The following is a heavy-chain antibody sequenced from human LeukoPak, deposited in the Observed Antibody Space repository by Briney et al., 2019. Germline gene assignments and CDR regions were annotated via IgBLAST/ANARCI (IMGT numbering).Heavy chain of an antibody. V-gene: IGHV4-59*01. CDR2: IYYSGST. J-gene: IGHJ4*02. CDR3: ASVPSLEWLFAYFDY. Sequence: PSETLSLTCTVSGGSISSYYWSWIRQPPGKGLEWIGYIYYSGSTNYNPSLKSRVTISVDTSKNQFSLKLSSVTAADTAVYYCASVPSLEWLFAYFDYWGQGTLVTVSS. D-gene: IGHD3-3*01. CDR1: GGSISSYY.